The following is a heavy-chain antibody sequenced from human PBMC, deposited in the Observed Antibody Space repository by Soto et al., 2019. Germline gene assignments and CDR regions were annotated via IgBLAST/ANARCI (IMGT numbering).Heavy chain of an antibody. CDR1: GYTFTSYG. CDR2: ISAYNGNT. CDR3: ARDLAYYDFWSGPRDWFDP. D-gene: IGHD3-3*01. V-gene: IGHV1-18*01. Sequence: GASVKVSCKASGYTFTSYGISWVRQAPGQGLEWMGWISAYNGNTNYAQKLQGRVTMTTDTSTSTAYMELRSLRSDDTAVYYCARDLAYYDFWSGPRDWFDPWGQGTLVTVPS. J-gene: IGHJ5*02.